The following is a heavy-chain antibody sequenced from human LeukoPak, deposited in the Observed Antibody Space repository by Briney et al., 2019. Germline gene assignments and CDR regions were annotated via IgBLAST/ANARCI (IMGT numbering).Heavy chain of an antibody. Sequence: ASVKVSCKASGYSFTSFGISWVRQAPGQGLEWMGWISVYKGDTNYEQKLQGRVTMTTDTSTSTAYMELRSLRSDDTAVYYCARDGELTTTRGWFDPWGQGTLVTVSS. J-gene: IGHJ5*02. D-gene: IGHD1-7*01. CDR3: ARDGELTTTRGWFDP. V-gene: IGHV1-18*01. CDR1: GYSFTSFG. CDR2: ISVYKGDT.